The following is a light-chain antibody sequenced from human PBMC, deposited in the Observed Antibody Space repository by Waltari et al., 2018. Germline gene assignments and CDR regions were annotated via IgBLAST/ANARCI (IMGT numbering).Light chain of an antibody. J-gene: IGKJ3*01. CDR2: GAS. CDR1: QSLSGTY. V-gene: IGKV3-20*01. CDR3: QQYCRLSVST. Sequence: EIVLTQSPGTLSLSPGERATLSCRASQSLSGTYLAWYQQKPGQTPRLLIHGASSRATGIPDRFSGSGSGTDFTLTIGRVEPEDFAVYYCQQYCRLSVSTFGPGTKLDIK.